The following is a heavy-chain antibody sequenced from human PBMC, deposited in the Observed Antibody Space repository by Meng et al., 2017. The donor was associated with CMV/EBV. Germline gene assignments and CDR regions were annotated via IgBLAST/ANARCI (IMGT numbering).Heavy chain of an antibody. Sequence: CSFSCVSISSTGHYWSWFRQHPGKGLEWIGYIYYSGTTYYSPSLKSRVTISIDTSKNQFSLKLSSVTAADTAVYYCGRLMGATTADFWGQGTLVTVSS. D-gene: IGHD1-26*01. CDR2: IYYSGTT. CDR3: GRLMGATTADF. CDR1: CVSISSTGHY. J-gene: IGHJ4*02. V-gene: IGHV4-31*03.